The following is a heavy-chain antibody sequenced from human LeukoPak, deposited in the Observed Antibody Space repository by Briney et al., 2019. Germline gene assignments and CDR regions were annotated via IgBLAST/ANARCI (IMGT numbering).Heavy chain of an antibody. Sequence: GGSLRLSCAASGFTFSSYAMHWVRQAPGKGLEWVAVISYDGSNKYYADCVKGRFTISRDNAKNSLYLQMNSLRAEDTAVYYCATSRLSRRLDYWGQGTLVTVSS. D-gene: IGHD6-13*01. J-gene: IGHJ4*02. CDR2: ISYDGSNK. CDR1: GFTFSSYA. V-gene: IGHV3-30-3*01. CDR3: ATSRLSRRLDY.